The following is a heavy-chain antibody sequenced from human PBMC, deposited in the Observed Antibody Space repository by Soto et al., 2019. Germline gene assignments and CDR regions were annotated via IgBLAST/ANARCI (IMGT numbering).Heavy chain of an antibody. J-gene: IGHJ4*02. V-gene: IGHV4-4*07. CDR1: GDSISTSY. D-gene: IGHD3-10*01. Sequence: SETLSLTCSVSGDSISTSYWSWIRQPAEKRPEWIGRIHSNGNSHYNPSLRSRVSMSMDTSKKEIYLNLTSATAADTAVYYCARVSTSASGSYYTLDYWGQGTLVTVSS. CDR3: ARVSTSASGSYYTLDY. CDR2: IHSNGNS.